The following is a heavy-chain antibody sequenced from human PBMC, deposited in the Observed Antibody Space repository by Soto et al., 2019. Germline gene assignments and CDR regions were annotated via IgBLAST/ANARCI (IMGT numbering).Heavy chain of an antibody. Sequence: GASVKVSCKASGYTFTGYYMHWVRQAPGQGLEWMGWINPNSGGTNYAQKFQGWVTMTRDTSISTAYMELSRLRSDDTAVYYCASSVRGLSAPDNITIFGVANDAFDIWGQGTMVTVSS. V-gene: IGHV1-2*04. CDR3: ASSVRGLSAPDNITIFGVANDAFDI. CDR2: INPNSGGT. D-gene: IGHD3-3*01. J-gene: IGHJ3*02. CDR1: GYTFTGYY.